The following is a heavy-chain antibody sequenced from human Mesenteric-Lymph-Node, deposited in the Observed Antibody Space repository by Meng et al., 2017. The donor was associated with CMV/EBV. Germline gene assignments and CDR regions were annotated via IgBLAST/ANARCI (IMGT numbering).Heavy chain of an antibody. CDR2: IYPGDSDP. Sequence: GGSLRLSGTGSGYSFANYWIGWVRQMPGKGLEWMGIIYPGDSDPRYSPSFQGQVTISADKSISTAYLQWSSLKASDTAMYYCARIFFYQGDYWGQGTLVTVSS. J-gene: IGHJ4*02. D-gene: IGHD2-2*01. CDR3: ARIFFYQGDY. CDR1: GYSFANYW. V-gene: IGHV5-51*01.